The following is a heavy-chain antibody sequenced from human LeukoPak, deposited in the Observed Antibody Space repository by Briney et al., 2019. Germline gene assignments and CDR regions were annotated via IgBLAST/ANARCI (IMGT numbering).Heavy chain of an antibody. D-gene: IGHD5-18*01. V-gene: IGHV4-59*12. CDR3: ARDREIQL. Sequence: SETLSLTCTVSGGSISSYYWSWIRQPPGKGLEWIGYIFYSGSTNYNPSLKSRVTISVDTSKNQFSLKLTSVIAADTAVYYCARDREIQLWGQGTLVTVSS. J-gene: IGHJ4*02. CDR2: IFYSGST. CDR1: GGSISSYY.